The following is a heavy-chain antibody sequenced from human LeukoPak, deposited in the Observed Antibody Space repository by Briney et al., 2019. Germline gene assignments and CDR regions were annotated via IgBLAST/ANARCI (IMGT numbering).Heavy chain of an antibody. D-gene: IGHD1-7*01. CDR3: ARDNWNYGSSMDV. CDR1: GGSISSYY. Sequence: PSETLSLTCTVSGGSISSYYWSWIRQPPGKGLEWIGYIYYSGSTNYNPPLKSRVTISVDTSKNQFSLKLSSVTAADTAVYYCARDNWNYGSSMDVWGQGTTVTASS. CDR2: IYYSGST. J-gene: IGHJ6*02. V-gene: IGHV4-59*01.